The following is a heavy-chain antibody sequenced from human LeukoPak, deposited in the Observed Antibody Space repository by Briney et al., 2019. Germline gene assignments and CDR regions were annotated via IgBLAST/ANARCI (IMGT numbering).Heavy chain of an antibody. J-gene: IGHJ4*02. Sequence: SVKVSCKASGSTFTSSAMQWVRQARGQRLEWIGWIVVGSGNTNYAQKFQERVTITRDMSTSTAYMELSSLRSEDTAVYYCAARDGYNLYYFDYWGQGTLVTVSS. D-gene: IGHD5-24*01. CDR3: AARDGYNLYYFDY. CDR1: GSTFTSSA. V-gene: IGHV1-58*02. CDR2: IVVGSGNT.